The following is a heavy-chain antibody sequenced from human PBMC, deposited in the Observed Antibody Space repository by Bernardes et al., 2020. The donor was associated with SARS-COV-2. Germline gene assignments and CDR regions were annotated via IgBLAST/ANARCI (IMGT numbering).Heavy chain of an antibody. CDR3: VRGPSDGHGRFEY. V-gene: IGHV3-74*01. J-gene: IGHJ4*02. CDR1: GFPFSSYW. Sequence: GGSLRLSCAASGFPFSSYWMHWVSQAPGKGLVWVSRINGDRRSITYADSVKGRFTISRDNAKNTLYLQMNSLRAEDTAVYYCVRGPSDGHGRFEYWGQGNLVTVSS. CDR2: INGDRRSI.